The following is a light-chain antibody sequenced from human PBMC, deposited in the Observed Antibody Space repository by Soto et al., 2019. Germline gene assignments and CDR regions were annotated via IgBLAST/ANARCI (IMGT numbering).Light chain of an antibody. CDR3: QQCHRCPVT. Sequence: EIVMTQSPATLYVSPGERVTLSCRASQSVINNLAWYQNKPGQAPRLLIPYASTGAPVNPPRFTVSGYGADFTPTINLLRAEDVAFYYCQQCHRCPVTFGGGAKVEI. V-gene: IGKV3-15*01. CDR2: YAS. CDR1: QSVINN. J-gene: IGKJ4*01.